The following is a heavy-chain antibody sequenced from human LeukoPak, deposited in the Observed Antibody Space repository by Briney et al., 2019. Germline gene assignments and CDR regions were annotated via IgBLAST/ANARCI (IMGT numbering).Heavy chain of an antibody. Sequence: GGSLRLSCAASGFTVSNNYVTWVRQAPGKGLEWVSVIYSDGSTFYADSVKGRFSISRASSKNTMYLQLNSLRAEDTALYYCVRDRYYYDSSGYYDAFDTWGQGTMVTVSS. J-gene: IGHJ3*02. CDR3: VRDRYYYDSSGYYDAFDT. V-gene: IGHV3-53*01. D-gene: IGHD3-22*01. CDR1: GFTVSNNY. CDR2: IYSDGST.